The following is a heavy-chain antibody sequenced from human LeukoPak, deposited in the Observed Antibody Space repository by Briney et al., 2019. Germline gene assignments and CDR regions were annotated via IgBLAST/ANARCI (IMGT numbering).Heavy chain of an antibody. CDR1: GGTFSSYA. V-gene: IGHV1-69*13. D-gene: IGHD5-18*01. CDR3: ARSPRAMAIFDY. CDR2: IIPIFGTA. J-gene: IGHJ4*02. Sequence: SVKVSCKASGGTFSSYAISWVRQAPGQGLEWMGGIIPIFGTANYAQKSQGRVTITADESTSTAYMELSSLRSEDTAVYYCARSPRAMAIFDYWGQGTLVTVSS.